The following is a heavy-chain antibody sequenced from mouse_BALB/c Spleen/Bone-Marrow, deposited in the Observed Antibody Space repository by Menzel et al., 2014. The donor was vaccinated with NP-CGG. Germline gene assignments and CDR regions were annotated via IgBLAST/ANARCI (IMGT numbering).Heavy chain of an antibody. CDR2: ISSGGSYT. CDR1: GFTFSSYA. V-gene: IGHV5-9-3*01. D-gene: IGHD2-4*01. J-gene: IGHJ3*01. CDR3: ARKSYYDYDGRPWFAY. Sequence: EVHLVESGGGLVKPGGSLKLSCAASGFTFSSYAMSWVRQTPEKRLEWVATISSGGSYTYYPASVKGRFTISRDNAKNALYLQMSSLRSEDTAMYYCARKSYYDYDGRPWFAYWGQGTLVTVSA.